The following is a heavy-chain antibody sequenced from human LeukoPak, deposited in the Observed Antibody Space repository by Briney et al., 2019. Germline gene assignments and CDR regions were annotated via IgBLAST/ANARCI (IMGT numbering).Heavy chain of an antibody. CDR3: ANDDTYPQDYYYYGMDV. D-gene: IGHD2-2*02. V-gene: IGHV3-23*01. J-gene: IGHJ6*02. Sequence: GGSLRLSCAASGFTFSSYAMSWVRQAPGKGLEWVSAISGCGGSTYYADSVKGRFTISRDNSKNTLYLQMNSLRAEDTAVYYCANDDTYPQDYYYYGMDVWGHGTTVTVSS. CDR1: GFTFSSYA. CDR2: ISGCGGST.